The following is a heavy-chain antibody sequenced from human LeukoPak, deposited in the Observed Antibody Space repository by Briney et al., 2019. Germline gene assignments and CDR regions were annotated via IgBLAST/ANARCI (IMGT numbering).Heavy chain of an antibody. J-gene: IGHJ4*02. Sequence: GGSLRLSCAASGFTFISYGMHWVRQAPGKGLEWVAFIRYDGSNKYYADSVKGRFTISRDNSKNTLYLQMNSLRAEDTAVYYCAKDRYYDILTGYIDYWGQGTLVTVSS. CDR2: IRYDGSNK. CDR1: GFTFISYG. D-gene: IGHD3-9*01. CDR3: AKDRYYDILTGYIDY. V-gene: IGHV3-30*02.